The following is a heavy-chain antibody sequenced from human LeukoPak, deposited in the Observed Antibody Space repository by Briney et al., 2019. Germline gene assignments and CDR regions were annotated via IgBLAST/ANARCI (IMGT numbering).Heavy chain of an antibody. J-gene: IGHJ4*02. CDR1: GGSVSSGNFY. CDR3: ARAGPRRDGYNLDY. Sequence: SETLSLTCTVSGGSVSSGNFYWSWIRQPPGKGLEYIGYIYYTGTTDSNSSLKSRVTISVDTSKNQFSLKLSSVTAADTAVYYCARAGPRRDGYNLDYWGQGTLVTVSS. CDR2: IYYTGTT. V-gene: IGHV4-61*01. D-gene: IGHD5-24*01.